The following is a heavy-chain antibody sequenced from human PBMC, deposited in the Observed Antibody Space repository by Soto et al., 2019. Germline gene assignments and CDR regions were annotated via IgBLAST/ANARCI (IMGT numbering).Heavy chain of an antibody. V-gene: IGHV3-13*01. CDR1: GFTFSSYD. D-gene: IGHD6-19*01. CDR3: ARGMRSAVAVRAFDI. Sequence: GGSLRLSCAASGFTFSSYDMHWVRQATGKGLEWVSAIGTAGDTYYPGSVKGRFTISRENAKNSLYLQMNSLRAGDTAVYYCARGMRSAVAVRAFDIWGQGTMVTVSS. J-gene: IGHJ3*02. CDR2: IGTAGDT.